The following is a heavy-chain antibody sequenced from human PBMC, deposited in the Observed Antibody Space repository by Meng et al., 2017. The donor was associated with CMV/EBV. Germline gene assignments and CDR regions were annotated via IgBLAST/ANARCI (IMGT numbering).Heavy chain of an antibody. D-gene: IGHD2-21*01. CDR3: TTEGVRDCGGDCWAGTSY. CDR1: GFTFSNAW. V-gene: IGHV3-15*01. CDR2: IKSKTDGGTT. J-gene: IGHJ4*02. Sequence: GESLKISCAASGFTFSNAWMSWVRQAPGKGLEWVGRIKSKTDGGTTDYAAPVKGRFTILRDDSKNTLYLQMNSLKTEDTAVYYCTTEGVRDCGGDCWAGTSYWGQGTLVTVSS.